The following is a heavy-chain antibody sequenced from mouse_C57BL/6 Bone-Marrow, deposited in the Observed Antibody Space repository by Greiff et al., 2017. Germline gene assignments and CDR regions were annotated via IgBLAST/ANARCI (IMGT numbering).Heavy chain of an antibody. CDR2: ISDGGSYT. D-gene: IGHD2-4*01. CDR3: ARDGPIYYDYFDY. Sequence: EVMLVESGGGLVKPGGSLKLSCAASGFTFSSYAMSWVRPTPEKRLEWVATISDGGSYTYYPDNVKGRFTISRDNAKNNLYLQMSHLKSEDTAMYYCARDGPIYYDYFDYWGQGTTLTVSS. J-gene: IGHJ2*01. CDR1: GFTFSSYA. V-gene: IGHV5-4*01.